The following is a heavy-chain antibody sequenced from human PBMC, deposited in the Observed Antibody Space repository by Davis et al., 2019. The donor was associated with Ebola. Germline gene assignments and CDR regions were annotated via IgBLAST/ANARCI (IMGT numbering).Heavy chain of an antibody. Sequence: SETLSLTCAVYGGSFSGYYWSWIRQPPGKGPEWIGEINHSGSTNYNPSLKSRVTISVDTSKNQFSLKLSSVTAADTAVYYCASKYCSSTSCYRNWFDPWGQGTLVTVSS. CDR2: INHSGST. D-gene: IGHD2-2*02. CDR3: ASKYCSSTSCYRNWFDP. CDR1: GGSFSGYY. J-gene: IGHJ5*02. V-gene: IGHV4-34*01.